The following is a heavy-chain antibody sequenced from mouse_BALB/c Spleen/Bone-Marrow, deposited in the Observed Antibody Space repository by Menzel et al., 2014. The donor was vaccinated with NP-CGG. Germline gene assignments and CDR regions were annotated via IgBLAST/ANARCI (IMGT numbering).Heavy chain of an antibody. CDR1: GYASSSSW. D-gene: IGHD1-1*01. J-gene: IGHJ2*01. Sequence: QVQLQQSGPELVKPGAPVKISCKASGYASSSSWMNWVKQRPGQGLEWIGRIYPGDGDTNYNGKFKGKATLTADKSSSTAYMQFSSLTSVDSAVYFCARDYYGSSFDYWGQGTTLTVSS. V-gene: IGHV1-82*01. CDR3: ARDYYGSSFDY. CDR2: IYPGDGDT.